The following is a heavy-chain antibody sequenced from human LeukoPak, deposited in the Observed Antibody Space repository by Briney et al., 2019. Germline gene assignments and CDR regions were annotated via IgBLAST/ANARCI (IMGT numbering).Heavy chain of an antibody. CDR1: GFMFSSYS. D-gene: IGHD2-15*01. CDR2: ISSGSDHI. V-gene: IGHV3-21*04. CDR3: ARAPIGSIDP. J-gene: IGHJ5*02. Sequence: GGSLRVSCAASGFMFSSYSMNWVRQAPGKGLEWVSSISSGSDHILYADSVKGRFTISRDNAKNSLYLQMNSLRAEDTAVYYCARAPIGSIDPWGQGTLVTVSS.